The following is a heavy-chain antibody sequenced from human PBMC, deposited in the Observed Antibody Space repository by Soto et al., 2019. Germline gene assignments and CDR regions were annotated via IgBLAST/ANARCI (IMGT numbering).Heavy chain of an antibody. V-gene: IGHV1-69*01. CDR1: GGTFSSYA. CDR2: TIPIFGTA. Sequence: QVQLVQSGAEVKKPGSSVKVSCKASGGTFSSYAISWVRQAPGQGLEWMGGTIPIFGTANYAQKFQGRVTITADESTSTAYMELSSLRSEDTAVYYCARKYCSSTSCYGFEGYYGMDVWGQGTTVTVSS. J-gene: IGHJ6*02. CDR3: ARKYCSSTSCYGFEGYYGMDV. D-gene: IGHD2-2*01.